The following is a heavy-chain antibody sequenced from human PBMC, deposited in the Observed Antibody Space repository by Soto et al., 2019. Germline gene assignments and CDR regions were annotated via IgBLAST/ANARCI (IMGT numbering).Heavy chain of an antibody. Sequence: PGGSLRLACAASGFTFRSYSISWLRQAPGEGLEWVSSISSSSSYIYYADSVKGRFTISRDNAKNSLYLQMNSLRAEDTAVYYCARGFGHLITMIVVVIDGSFDYWGQGTLVTVSS. CDR1: GFTFRSYS. CDR3: ARGFGHLITMIVVVIDGSFDY. V-gene: IGHV3-21*01. J-gene: IGHJ4*02. D-gene: IGHD3-22*01. CDR2: ISSSSSYI.